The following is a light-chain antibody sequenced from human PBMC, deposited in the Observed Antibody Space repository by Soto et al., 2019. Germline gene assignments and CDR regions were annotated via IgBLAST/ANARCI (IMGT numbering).Light chain of an antibody. J-gene: IGKJ4*01. CDR3: LQDYNYPLT. CDR1: QGIRND. CDR2: AAS. Sequence: AIQMTQSPSSLSASVGDRVTITCRASQGIRNDLGWYQQKPGQAPKLLIYAASSLQSGVPSRFRGSGSGTDFTLTISSLQPDDFATYYCLQDYNYPLTFGGGTKVEIK. V-gene: IGKV1-6*01.